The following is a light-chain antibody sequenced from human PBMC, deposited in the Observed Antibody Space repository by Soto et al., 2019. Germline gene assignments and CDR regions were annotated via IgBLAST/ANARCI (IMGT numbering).Light chain of an antibody. CDR3: QHFGGTTFT. CDR2: AAS. CDR1: QSVSSSY. V-gene: IGKV3-20*01. Sequence: EIVMTQSRGTLSLSPGEGATLSCRASQSVSSSYIAWYQQSPGQPPRLLIYAASTRATGIPDRFSGSASGTPFPLTLSRLEPGDCAVYDCQHFGGTTFTFGQGTRLEI. J-gene: IGKJ5*01.